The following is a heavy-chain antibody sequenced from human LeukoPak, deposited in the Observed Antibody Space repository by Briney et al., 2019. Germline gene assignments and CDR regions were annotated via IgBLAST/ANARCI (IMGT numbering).Heavy chain of an antibody. CDR2: IYYSGST. Sequence: SETLSLTCTVSGGSISSYYWGWIRQPPGKGLEWIGSIYYSGSTYYNPSLKSRVTISVDTSKNQFSLKLSSVTAADTAVYYCARGDSSGWLNWAPAFDYWGQGTLVTVSS. CDR1: GGSISSYY. CDR3: ARGDSSGWLNWAPAFDY. V-gene: IGHV4-39*01. D-gene: IGHD6-19*01. J-gene: IGHJ4*02.